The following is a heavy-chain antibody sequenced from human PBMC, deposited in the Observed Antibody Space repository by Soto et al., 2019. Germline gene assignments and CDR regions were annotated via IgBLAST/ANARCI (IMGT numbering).Heavy chain of an antibody. D-gene: IGHD3-10*01. Sequence: SETLSLTCTVSGGSISSSSYYWGWIRQPPGKGLDWIGSIYYSGSTYYNPSLKSRVTISVDTSKNQFSLKLSSVTAADTAVYYCARRGILMVRGVIIGWFDPWGQGTLVTVSS. V-gene: IGHV4-39*01. CDR2: IYYSGST. CDR3: ARRGILMVRGVIIGWFDP. CDR1: GGSISSSSYY. J-gene: IGHJ5*02.